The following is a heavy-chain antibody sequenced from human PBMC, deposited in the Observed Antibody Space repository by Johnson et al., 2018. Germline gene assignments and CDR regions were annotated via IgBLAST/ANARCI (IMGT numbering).Heavy chain of an antibody. CDR3: AGFIPIDYCYYDMDV. V-gene: IGHV1-8*01. J-gene: IGHJ6*03. CDR2: MNPNSGNT. Sequence: VQLVESGAEVKKPGASVKVSCKASGYTFTSYDINWVRQATGQGLEWMGWMNPNSGNTGYAQKFQGRVTMTRNTSINTAYMELSSLRSEHTAGYYCAGFIPIDYCYYDMDVWGKGTTVTVSS. CDR1: GYTFTSYD. D-gene: IGHD3-16*02.